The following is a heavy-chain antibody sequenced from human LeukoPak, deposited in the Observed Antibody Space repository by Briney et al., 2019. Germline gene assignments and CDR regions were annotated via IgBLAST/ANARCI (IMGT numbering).Heavy chain of an antibody. J-gene: IGHJ3*02. V-gene: IGHV1-69*13. CDR2: IIPIFGTA. CDR3: ARGVRGVNPDAFDI. D-gene: IGHD3-10*01. CDR1: GGTFSSYA. Sequence: ASVKVSCKASGGTFSSYAISWVRQASGQGLEWMGGIIPIFGTANYAQKFQGRVTITADESTSTAYMELSSLRSEDTAVYYCARGVRGVNPDAFDIWGQGTMVTVSS.